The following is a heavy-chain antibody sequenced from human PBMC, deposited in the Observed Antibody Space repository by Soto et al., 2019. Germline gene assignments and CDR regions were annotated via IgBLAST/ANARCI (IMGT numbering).Heavy chain of an antibody. D-gene: IGHD3-22*01. CDR2: ISHSGNT. CDR1: GGSLSNSDW. Sequence: PSETLSPTCAVSGGSLSNSDWWRWGRPPPGKGLEWIGEISHSGNTNYSPSLRGRVTISVDKSKNQFSLKLTSVTAADTAVYYCARAYDRSGSPARYFDFWGQGTLVTVSS. CDR3: ARAYDRSGSPARYFDF. J-gene: IGHJ4*02. V-gene: IGHV4-4*02.